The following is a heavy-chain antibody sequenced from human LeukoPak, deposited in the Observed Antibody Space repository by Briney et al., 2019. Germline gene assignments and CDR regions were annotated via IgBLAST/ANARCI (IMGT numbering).Heavy chain of an antibody. J-gene: IGHJ4*02. CDR1: GGSISSYY. Sequence: SETLSLTCTVSGGSISSYYWSWIRQPPRKGLEWIGYIYYSGSTNYNPSLKSRVTISVDTSKNQFSLKLSSVTAADTAVYYCARQVGATSTSYFDYWGQGTLVTVSS. D-gene: IGHD1-26*01. CDR3: ARQVGATSTSYFDY. V-gene: IGHV4-59*08. CDR2: IYYSGST.